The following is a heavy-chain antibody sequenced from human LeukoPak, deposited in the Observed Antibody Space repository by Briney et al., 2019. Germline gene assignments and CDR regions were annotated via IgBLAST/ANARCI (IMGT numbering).Heavy chain of an antibody. J-gene: IGHJ4*02. CDR2: INPNSGAT. D-gene: IGHD1-14*01. Sequence: ASVKVSCKASGYTLTDYYLHWVRQAPGQGLKWMGWINPNSGATHYAQSFQARVTMTRDTSIASSYMELTGLESDDTAVYYCARLGVIGRTFDYWGQGTLVTVSS. V-gene: IGHV1-2*02. CDR1: GYTLTDYY. CDR3: ARLGVIGRTFDY.